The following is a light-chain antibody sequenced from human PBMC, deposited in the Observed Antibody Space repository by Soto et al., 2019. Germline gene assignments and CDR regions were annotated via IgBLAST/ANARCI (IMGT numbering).Light chain of an antibody. CDR3: QQRGDLIVT. V-gene: IGKV3-11*01. CDR1: QHVSTY. CDR2: DAS. Sequence: EILLTQSPATLSLSPGEGATLSCRASQHVSTYVAWYQQKPGHAPRLLIFDASNRATGVPARFRGSGSGTDFTLTISNLGPGDSGIYYCQQRGDLIVTFGGGTKVEI. J-gene: IGKJ4*01.